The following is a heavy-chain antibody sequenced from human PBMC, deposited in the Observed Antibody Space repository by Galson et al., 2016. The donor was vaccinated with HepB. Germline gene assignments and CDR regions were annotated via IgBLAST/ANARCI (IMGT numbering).Heavy chain of an antibody. CDR1: GYTFMNYD. V-gene: IGHV1-18*01. D-gene: IGHD2-2*01. Sequence: SVKVSCKASGYTFMNYDISWVRQAPGQGLEWMGWISGYNGNTNYAQKLQGRVTMTTDTSTSTAYMELRSLRSDDTAVYYCARDFSVAAAPHYYYFYYGMDVWGQGTTVTVSS. J-gene: IGHJ6*02. CDR2: ISGYNGNT. CDR3: ARDFSVAAAPHYYYFYYGMDV.